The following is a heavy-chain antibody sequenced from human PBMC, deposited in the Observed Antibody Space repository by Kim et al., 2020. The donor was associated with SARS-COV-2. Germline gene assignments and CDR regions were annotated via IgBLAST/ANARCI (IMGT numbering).Heavy chain of an antibody. D-gene: IGHD4-17*01. J-gene: IGHJ6*02. CDR2: ISSSSSYI. CDR1: GFTFSSYS. CDR3: ASDTMTTGYYYYGMDV. Sequence: GGSLRLSCAASGFTFSSYSMNWVRQAPGKGLEWVSSISSSSSYIYYADSVKGRFTISRDNAKNSLYLQMNSLRAEDTAVYYCASDTMTTGYYYYGMDVWGQGTTVTVSS. V-gene: IGHV3-21*01.